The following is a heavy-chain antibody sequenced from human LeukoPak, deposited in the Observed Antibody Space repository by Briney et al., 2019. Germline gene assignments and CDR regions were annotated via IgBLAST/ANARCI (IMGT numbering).Heavy chain of an antibody. J-gene: IGHJ6*03. V-gene: IGHV4-39*01. CDR2: MSYSGST. Sequence: PSETLSLTCTVSGGSISSSSYYWGWIRQPPGKGLEWIGSMSYSGSTYYNPSLKSRVTIAVDTSKTQSSLKLSSVTAADTAVYYCARFYTTSQYGSGYMDVWGKGTTVTVSS. D-gene: IGHD3-10*01. CDR3: ARFYTTSQYGSGYMDV. CDR1: GGSISSSSYY.